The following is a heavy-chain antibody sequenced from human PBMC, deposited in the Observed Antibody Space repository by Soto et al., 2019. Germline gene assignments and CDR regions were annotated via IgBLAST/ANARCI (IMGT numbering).Heavy chain of an antibody. CDR2: INHSGST. CDR1: GGSFSGYY. V-gene: IGHV4-34*01. Sequence: LSLTCAVYGGSFSGYYWSWIRQPPWKGLEWIGEINHSGSTNYNPSLKSRVTISVDTSKNQFSLKLSSVTAADTAVYYCARGPNIVLMVYAQGGMDVWGQGTTVTVSS. D-gene: IGHD2-8*01. CDR3: ARGPNIVLMVYAQGGMDV. J-gene: IGHJ6*02.